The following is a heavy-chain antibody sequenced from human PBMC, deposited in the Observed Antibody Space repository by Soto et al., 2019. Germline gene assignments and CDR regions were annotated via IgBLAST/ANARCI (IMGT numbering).Heavy chain of an antibody. V-gene: IGHV1-18*04. D-gene: IGHD2-2*01. CDR2: ISAYNGNT. CDR1: GYTFTSYG. Sequence: ASVKVSCKASGYTFTSYGISWVRQAPGQGLEWMGWISAYNGNTNYAQKLQGRVTMTTDTSTSTAYMELRSLRSDDTAVYYCARWDIVVVPAAMDYYYGMDVWGQGTTGTVS. CDR3: ARWDIVVVPAAMDYYYGMDV. J-gene: IGHJ6*02.